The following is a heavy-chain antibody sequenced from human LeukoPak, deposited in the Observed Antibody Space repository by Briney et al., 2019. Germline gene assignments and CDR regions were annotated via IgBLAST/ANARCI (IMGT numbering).Heavy chain of an antibody. CDR3: TTDLGTYYHGSQRLIPIDY. CDR2: IKSKTDGETT. J-gene: IGHJ4*02. CDR1: GLTFTNAW. V-gene: IGHV3-15*01. Sequence: GGSLRLSCVDSGLTFTNAWMSWVRQAPGKGLEWIGRIKSKTDGETTNYAEPVRGRFTISRDDSKSAVYLQMNSLKIEDTAVYYCTTDLGTYYHGSQRLIPIDYWGQGTLVTVSS. D-gene: IGHD3-10*01.